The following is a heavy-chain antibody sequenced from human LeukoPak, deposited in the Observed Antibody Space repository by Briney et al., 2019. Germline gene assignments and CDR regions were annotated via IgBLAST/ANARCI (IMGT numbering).Heavy chain of an antibody. D-gene: IGHD3-22*01. CDR2: IRSKANNYAT. CDR3: TSPDSSGYH. Sequence: PGGSLKLSCAASGFIFSASAIHWVRQASGKGLEWVGHIRSKANNYATAYAASVKGRFTVSRDDSINTAYLQMNSLKTEDTAVYYCTSPDSSGYHWGQGTLVTVSS. J-gene: IGHJ5*02. CDR1: GFIFSASA. V-gene: IGHV3-73*01.